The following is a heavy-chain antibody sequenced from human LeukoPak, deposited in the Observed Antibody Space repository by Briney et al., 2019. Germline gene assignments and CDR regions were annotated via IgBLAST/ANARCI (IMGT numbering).Heavy chain of an antibody. Sequence: PGASLRLSCAASGFTFSSYAMSWVRQAPGKGLEWISAISGSGGSTYYADSVKGRFTISRDNSKNTLYLQMNSLRAEDTAVYYCAKDDIAAAPHYMDVWGKGTTVTVSS. CDR2: ISGSGGST. V-gene: IGHV3-23*01. CDR3: AKDDIAAAPHYMDV. CDR1: GFTFSSYA. D-gene: IGHD6-13*01. J-gene: IGHJ6*03.